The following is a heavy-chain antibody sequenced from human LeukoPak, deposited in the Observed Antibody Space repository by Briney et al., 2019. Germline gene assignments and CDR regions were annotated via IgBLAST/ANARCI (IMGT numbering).Heavy chain of an antibody. CDR1: GFTFSSYA. V-gene: IGHV3-43D*03. Sequence: GGSLRLSCAASGFTFSSYAMSWLRQAPGKGLEWVSLISWDGGSTDYADSVKGRFTISRDNSKNSLHLQMNSLRPEDSALYYCAKDMWGGGYYDSGSYYGIDYWGQGTLVTVSS. CDR3: AKDMWGGGYYDSGSYYGIDY. CDR2: ISWDGGST. D-gene: IGHD3-10*01. J-gene: IGHJ4*02.